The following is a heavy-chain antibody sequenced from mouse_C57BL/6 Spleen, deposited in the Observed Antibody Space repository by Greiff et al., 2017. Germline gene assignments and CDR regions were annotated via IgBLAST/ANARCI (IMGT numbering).Heavy chain of an antibody. CDR3: AMEPYGSDWDMDD. CDR2: IDPSDSET. Sequence: QVQLQQPGAELVRPGSSVKLSCKASGYTFTSYWMHWVKQRPIQGLDWIGNIDPSDSETNSNQKFKDKATLTVDKSSSTAYMQLSSLTSEDSAVYYCAMEPYGSDWDMDDWGTGTTVTVSS. J-gene: IGHJ1*03. CDR1: GYTFTSYW. V-gene: IGHV1-52*01. D-gene: IGHD1-1*01.